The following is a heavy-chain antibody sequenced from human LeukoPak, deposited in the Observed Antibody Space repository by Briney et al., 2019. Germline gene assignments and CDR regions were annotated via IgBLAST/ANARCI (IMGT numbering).Heavy chain of an antibody. CDR3: ARGNCAGGSCYSMDY. V-gene: IGHV1-2*02. D-gene: IGHD2-15*01. CDR1: GFPFTGYF. J-gene: IGHJ4*02. CDR2: INPNSGGT. Sequence: ASVKVSCKASGFPFTGYFMHWVRQAPGQGFEWMGWINPNSGGTNYAQKFEGMVTMTRDTSITTVYMELKTLRPDDTAIYYCARGNCAGGSCYSMDYWGQGTLVPVSS.